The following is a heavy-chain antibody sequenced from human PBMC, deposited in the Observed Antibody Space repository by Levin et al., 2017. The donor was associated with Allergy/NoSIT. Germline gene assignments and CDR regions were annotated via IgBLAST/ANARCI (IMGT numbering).Heavy chain of an antibody. CDR2: TYYRSKWYN. D-gene: IGHD5-18*01. V-gene: IGHV6-1*01. CDR1: GDSVSNDSAT. Sequence: SQTLSLTCAISGDSVSNDSATWHWIRQSPSRGLEWLGRTYYRSKWYNDYAGSVKSRITINSDTSKNQFSLQLNSVTPDDTAIYFCARTRGYSYGPFDYWGQGTLVTVSS. CDR3: ARTRGYSYGPFDY. J-gene: IGHJ4*02.